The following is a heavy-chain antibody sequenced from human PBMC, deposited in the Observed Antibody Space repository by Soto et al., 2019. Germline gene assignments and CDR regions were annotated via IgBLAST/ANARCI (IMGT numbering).Heavy chain of an antibody. CDR1: GFTFSSYG. Sequence: GGSLRLSCAASGFTFSSYGMHWVRQAPGKGLEWVAVIWYDGSNKYYADSVKGRFTISRDNSKNTLYLQMNSLRAEDTAVYYCAREDYYYDSSGYSYYFDYWGQGTLVTVS. D-gene: IGHD3-22*01. CDR2: IWYDGSNK. J-gene: IGHJ4*02. V-gene: IGHV3-33*01. CDR3: AREDYYYDSSGYSYYFDY.